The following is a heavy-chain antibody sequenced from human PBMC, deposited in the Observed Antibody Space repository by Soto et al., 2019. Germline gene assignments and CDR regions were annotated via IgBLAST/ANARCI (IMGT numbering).Heavy chain of an antibody. D-gene: IGHD6-13*01. CDR2: LSGSGGST. J-gene: IGHJ6*02. CDR1: GFTFSTYA. CDR3: AIAPLGGSWYVDGLGV. V-gene: IGHV3-23*01. Sequence: GGSLRLSCAASGFTFSTYAMTWVRQAPGKGLEWVSALSGSGGSTYYADSVKGRFTISRDNSKNTLYLQMNSLRAEDTAVYYCAIAPLGGSWYVDGLGVWGQGTTVTVSS.